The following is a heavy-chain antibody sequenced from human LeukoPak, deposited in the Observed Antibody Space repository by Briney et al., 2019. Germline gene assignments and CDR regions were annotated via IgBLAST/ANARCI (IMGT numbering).Heavy chain of an antibody. CDR2: FDPEDGET. CDR3: ATVRYYYDRRTQNWFDP. CDR1: GYTLTELS. Sequence: AASVKVSCKVSGYTLTELSMHWVRQAPGKGLEWMGGFDPEDGETIYAQKFQGRVTMTEDTSTDTAYMELSSLRSEDTAVYYCATVRYYYDRRTQNWFDPWGQGTLVTVSS. D-gene: IGHD3-22*01. V-gene: IGHV1-24*01. J-gene: IGHJ5*02.